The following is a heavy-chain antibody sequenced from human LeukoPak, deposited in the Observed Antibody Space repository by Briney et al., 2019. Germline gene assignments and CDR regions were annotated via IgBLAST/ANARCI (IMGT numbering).Heavy chain of an antibody. CDR1: GYIFTSYY. D-gene: IGHD6-19*01. CDR3: ARARSSHSNWFDP. J-gene: IGHJ5*02. CDR2: INPSGGST. V-gene: IGHV1-46*01. Sequence: WASVKVSCKASGYIFTSYYMHWVRQAPGQGLEWMGIINPSGGSTSYAQKFQGRVTTTRDMSTSTVYMELSSLRSEDTAVYYCARARSSHSNWFDPWGQGTLVTVSS.